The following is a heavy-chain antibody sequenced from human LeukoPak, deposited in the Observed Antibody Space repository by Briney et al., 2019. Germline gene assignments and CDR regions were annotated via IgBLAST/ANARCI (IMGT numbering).Heavy chain of an antibody. V-gene: IGHV3-23*01. Sequence: GGSLRLSCAASGFTFSSYAMSWVRQAPGKGLEWVSAISGSGGSTYYAESVKGRFTISRDNSKNTLYLQMNSLRAEDTAVYYCANSPRSQLPYYFDYWGQGTLVTVSS. CDR3: ANSPRSQLPYYFDY. D-gene: IGHD1-26*01. CDR1: GFTFSSYA. J-gene: IGHJ4*02. CDR2: ISGSGGST.